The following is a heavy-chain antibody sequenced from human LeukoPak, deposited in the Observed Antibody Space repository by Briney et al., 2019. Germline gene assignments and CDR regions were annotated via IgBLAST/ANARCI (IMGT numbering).Heavy chain of an antibody. CDR3: ARDGNSYATDDWYFDL. D-gene: IGHD2/OR15-2a*01. CDR1: GFTFSSYW. CDR2: INSDGSST. V-gene: IGHV3-74*01. J-gene: IGHJ2*01. Sequence: GGSLRLSCAASGFTFSSYWMHWVRQAPGKGLVWVSRINSDGSSTSYADFVKGRFTISRDNAKNTLYLQMNSLRAEDTAVYYCARDGNSYATDDWYFDLWGRGTLVTVSS.